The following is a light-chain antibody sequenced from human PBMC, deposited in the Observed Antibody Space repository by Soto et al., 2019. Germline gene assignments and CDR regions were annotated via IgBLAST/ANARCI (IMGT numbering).Light chain of an antibody. J-gene: IGKJ3*01. CDR1: QGIRNF. V-gene: IGKV1-27*01. CDR3: QKYSSVPV. Sequence: DIQMTQSPPSLSASVGDRVTITCRASQGIRNFVAWYQQKPGKAPKLLIYAASTSQSGVPSRFSGSGSGTDFTLTINSLQPEDVATYSCQKYSSVPVFGPGIKVEIK. CDR2: AAS.